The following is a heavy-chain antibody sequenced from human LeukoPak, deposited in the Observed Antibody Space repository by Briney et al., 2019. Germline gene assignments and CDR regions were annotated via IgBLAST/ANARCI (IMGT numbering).Heavy chain of an antibody. CDR3: ARELHVERDDY. J-gene: IGHJ4*02. CDR2: ISANDGKT. CDR1: GFVFTSYG. V-gene: IGHV1-18*01. D-gene: IGHD1-1*01. Sequence: ASVKVSCKASGFVFTSYGFTWVRQAPGQGLKWMGWISANDGKTHYSEKHQGRVTMSTDTVTSTAYMELRSLRSDDTAVYYCARELHVERDDYWGQGTLVTVSS.